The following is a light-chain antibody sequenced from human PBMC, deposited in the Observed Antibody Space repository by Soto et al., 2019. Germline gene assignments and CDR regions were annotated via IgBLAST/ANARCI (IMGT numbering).Light chain of an antibody. V-gene: IGKV1-33*01. CDR1: QDIKNY. Sequence: DIQMTQSPSSLSASVGDRVTITCQASQDIKNYLNWYQQKPGKAPNLLIYDASNLKTGVPSRFSGSGYGTHFTFTISSLQPEDIATYYCQHYDHLPPLSFGGGTKVEIK. CDR3: QHYDHLPPLS. CDR2: DAS. J-gene: IGKJ4*01.